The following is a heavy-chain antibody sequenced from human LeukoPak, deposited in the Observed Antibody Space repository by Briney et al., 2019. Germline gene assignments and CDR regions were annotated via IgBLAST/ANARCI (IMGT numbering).Heavy chain of an antibody. D-gene: IGHD6-19*01. Sequence: SETLSLTCTVSGYSISSGYYWGWIRQPAGKGLEWIGRIYTSGSTNYNPSLKSRVTMSVDTSKNQFSLKLSSVTAADTAVYYCARDGPYSSGWYRDYYYMDVWGKGTTVTVSS. CDR1: GYSISSGYY. CDR3: ARDGPYSSGWYRDYYYMDV. CDR2: IYTSGST. V-gene: IGHV4-4*07. J-gene: IGHJ6*03.